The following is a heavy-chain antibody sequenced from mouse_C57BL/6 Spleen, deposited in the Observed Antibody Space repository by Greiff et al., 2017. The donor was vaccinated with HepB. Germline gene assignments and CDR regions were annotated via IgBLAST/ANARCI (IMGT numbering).Heavy chain of an antibody. CDR1: GFTFSSYA. D-gene: IGHD6-1*01. CDR2: ISDGGSYT. Sequence: EVQLQESGGGLVKPGGSLKLSCAASGFTFSSYAMSWVRQTPEKRLEWVATISDGGSYTYYPDNVKGRFTISRDNAKNNLYLQMSHLKSEDTAMYYCARELSLFDYWGQGTTLTVSS. V-gene: IGHV5-4*01. CDR3: ARELSLFDY. J-gene: IGHJ2*01.